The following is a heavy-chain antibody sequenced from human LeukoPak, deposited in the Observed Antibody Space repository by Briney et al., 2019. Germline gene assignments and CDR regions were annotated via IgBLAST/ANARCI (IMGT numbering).Heavy chain of an antibody. D-gene: IGHD6-6*01. CDR1: GYTFTSYD. CDR2: MNPNSGNT. V-gene: IGHV1-8*01. Sequence: GASVKVSCKASGYTFTSYDINWVRQATGQGLEWMGWMNPNSGNTGYAQKFQGRVTMTRNTSISAAYMELSSLRSEDTAVYYCARGKIGVAARRLDYWGQGTLVTVSS. CDR3: ARGKIGVAARRLDY. J-gene: IGHJ4*02.